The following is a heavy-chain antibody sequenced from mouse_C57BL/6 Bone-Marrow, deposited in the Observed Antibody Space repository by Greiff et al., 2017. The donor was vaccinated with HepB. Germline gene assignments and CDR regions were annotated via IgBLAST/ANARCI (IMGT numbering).Heavy chain of an antibody. J-gene: IGHJ1*03. CDR1: GYTFTDYY. V-gene: IGHV1-19*01. CDR3: AKEGVITTVVATPYWYFDV. Sequence: VQLQQSGPVLVKPGASVKMSCKASGYTFTDYYMNWVKQSHGKSLEWIGVVNPYNGGTSYNQKFKGKATLTVDKSSSTAYMELNSLTSEDSAVYYCAKEGVITTVVATPYWYFDVWGTGTTVTVSS. CDR2: VNPYNGGT. D-gene: IGHD1-1*01.